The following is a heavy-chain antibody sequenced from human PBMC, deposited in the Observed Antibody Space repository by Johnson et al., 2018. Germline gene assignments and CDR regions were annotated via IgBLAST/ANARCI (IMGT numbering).Heavy chain of an antibody. D-gene: IGHD2-15*01. CDR2: ISYDGSNK. Sequence: QVQLVESGGGVVQPGRSLRLSCAASGFTFSSYGMHWVRQAPGKGLEWVAIISYDGSNKYYADSVKGRFTISRDNSKNTLYLQMNSLRAEDTAVYYCAKDPGLIPYPHLLYCSGGSCYSYEYFQHWGQGTLVTVSS. V-gene: IGHV3-30*18. CDR3: AKDPGLIPYPHLLYCSGGSCYSYEYFQH. CDR1: GFTFSSYG. J-gene: IGHJ1*01.